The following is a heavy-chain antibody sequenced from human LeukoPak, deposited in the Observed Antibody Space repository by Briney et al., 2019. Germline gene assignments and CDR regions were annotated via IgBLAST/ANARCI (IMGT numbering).Heavy chain of an antibody. Sequence: ASVKVSCKASGYTFTGYYMHWVRQAPGQGLEWMGWINPNSGGTNYAQKFQGRVTMTRDTSISTAYMGLSRLRSDDTAVYYCATYCGGDCYGVDYWGQGTLVTVSS. CDR1: GYTFTGYY. J-gene: IGHJ4*02. CDR2: INPNSGGT. V-gene: IGHV1-2*02. D-gene: IGHD2-21*01. CDR3: ATYCGGDCYGVDY.